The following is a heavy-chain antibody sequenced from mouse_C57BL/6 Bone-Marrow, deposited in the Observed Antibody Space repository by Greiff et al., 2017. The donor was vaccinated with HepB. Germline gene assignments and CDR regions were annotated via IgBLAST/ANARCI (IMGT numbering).Heavy chain of an antibody. CDR2: ISYDGSN. V-gene: IGHV3-6*01. J-gene: IGHJ2*01. Sequence: EVQLQESGPGLVKPSQSLSLTCSVTGYSITSGYYWNWIRQFPGNKLEWMGYISYDGSNNYNPSLKNRISITRDTSKNQFFLKLNSVTTEDTATYYCARVGTTVVFDYWGQGTTLTVSS. D-gene: IGHD1-1*01. CDR3: ARVGTTVVFDY. CDR1: GYSITSGYY.